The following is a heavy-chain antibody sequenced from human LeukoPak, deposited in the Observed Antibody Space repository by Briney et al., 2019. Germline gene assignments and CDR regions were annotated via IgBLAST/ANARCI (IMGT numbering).Heavy chain of an antibody. J-gene: IGHJ1*01. CDR2: INHSGST. D-gene: IGHD6-13*01. CDR1: GGSFSGYY. Sequence: SETLSLTCAVYGGSFSGYYWSRIRQPPGKGLEWIGEINHSGSTNYNPSLKSRVTISVDTSKNQFSLKLSSVTAADTAVYYCARERGYSRSQYFQHWGQGTLVTVSS. V-gene: IGHV4-34*01. CDR3: ARERGYSRSQYFQH.